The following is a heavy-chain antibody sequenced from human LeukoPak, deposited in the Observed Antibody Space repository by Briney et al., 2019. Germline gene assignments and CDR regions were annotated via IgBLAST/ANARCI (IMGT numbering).Heavy chain of an antibody. CDR1: GFTFSSYA. J-gene: IGHJ4*02. D-gene: IGHD6-13*01. CDR2: ISGSGGST. Sequence: PGGSLRLSCAAFGFTFSSYAMSWVRQAPGKGLEWVSAISGSGGSTYYADSVKGRFTISRDNSKNTLYLQMNSLRAEDTAVYYCAKISRSSWTQYYFDYWGQGTLVTVSS. CDR3: AKISRSSWTQYYFDY. V-gene: IGHV3-23*01.